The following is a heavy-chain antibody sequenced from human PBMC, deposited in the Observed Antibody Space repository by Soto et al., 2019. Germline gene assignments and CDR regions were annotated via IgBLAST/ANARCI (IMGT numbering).Heavy chain of an antibody. D-gene: IGHD2-2*01. CDR3: ARDRRPSIYSGLAV. J-gene: IGHJ6*02. CDR1: GFTFSDYA. CDR2: IDGSSATT. V-gene: IGHV3-23*01. Sequence: LRLSCAASGFTFSDYAMSWVRQAPGKGLEWVSAIDGSSATTNYADSVKGRFTISRDNSKNTLFLHMSGLRAEDTAVYYCARDRRPSIYSGLAVWGQGTTVTV.